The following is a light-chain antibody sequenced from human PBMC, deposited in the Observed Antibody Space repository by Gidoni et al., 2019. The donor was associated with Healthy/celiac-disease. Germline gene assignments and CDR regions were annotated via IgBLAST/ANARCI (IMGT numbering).Light chain of an antibody. CDR2: SNN. CDR1: SPNIGSNP. V-gene: IGLV1-44*01. CDR3: AAWDDSLNGPV. J-gene: IGLJ2*01. Sequence: QSVLTQPPSASGTPGQRVPISCSGSSPNIGSNPVNWYQQLPGTAPKLLIYSNNQRPSGVPDRFSGSKSGTSASLAISGLQSEDEADYYCAAWDDSLNGPVFGGGTKLTVL.